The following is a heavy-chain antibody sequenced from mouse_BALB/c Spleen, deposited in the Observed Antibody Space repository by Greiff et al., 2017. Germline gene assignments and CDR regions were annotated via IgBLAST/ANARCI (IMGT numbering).Heavy chain of an antibody. V-gene: IGHV3-8*02. CDR3: ARTHYYGYGFAY. D-gene: IGHD1-2*01. Sequence: EVQLVESGPSLVKPSQTLSLTCSVTGDSITSGYWNWIRKFPGNKLEYMGYISYSGSTYYNPSLKSRISITRDTSKNQYYLQLNSVTTEDTATYYCARTHYYGYGFAYWGQGTLVTVSA. CDR1: GDSITSGY. CDR2: ISYSGST. J-gene: IGHJ3*01.